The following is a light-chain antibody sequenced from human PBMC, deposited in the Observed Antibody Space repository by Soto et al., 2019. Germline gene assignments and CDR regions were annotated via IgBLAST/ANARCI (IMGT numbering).Light chain of an antibody. CDR2: EDN. J-gene: IGLJ2*01. V-gene: IGLV2-23*02. Sequence: QSALTQPASVSGSPGQSITISCTGTSSDVGSYNLVSWYQQHPGKGPKLMIYEDNKRPSGVSNRFSGSKSGNTASLTISGLQAEDEADYYCSSYAGSSTFVVFGGGTKLTVL. CDR1: SSDVGSYNL. CDR3: SSYAGSSTFVV.